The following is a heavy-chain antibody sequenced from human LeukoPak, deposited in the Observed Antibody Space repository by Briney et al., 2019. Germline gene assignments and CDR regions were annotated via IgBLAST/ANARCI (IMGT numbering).Heavy chain of an antibody. V-gene: IGHV3-30*03. J-gene: IGHJ4*02. Sequence: GGSLRLSCAASEFTFSSYSMHWVRQAPGKGLEWVAVISYDGSNKYYADSVKGRFTISRDNSKNTLYLQMNSLRAEDTAVYYCARSVNEQWLVLTGDYWGQGTLVTVSS. CDR1: EFTFSSYS. CDR2: ISYDGSNK. D-gene: IGHD6-19*01. CDR3: ARSVNEQWLVLTGDY.